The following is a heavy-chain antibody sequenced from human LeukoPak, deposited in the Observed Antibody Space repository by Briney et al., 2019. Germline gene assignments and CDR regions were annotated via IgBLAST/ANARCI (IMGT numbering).Heavy chain of an antibody. D-gene: IGHD6-13*01. Sequence: GGSLRLSCAASGFTFSSYAMHWVRQAPGKELEWVAVISSDGSNKYYADSVKGRLTISRDNSKNTLYLQRNSLRAEDTAVYYCARDKGSSIWFRLIGYWGEGTLVTVSS. CDR1: GFTFSSYA. CDR3: ARDKGSSIWFRLIGY. J-gene: IGHJ4*02. CDR2: ISSDGSNK. V-gene: IGHV3-30-3*01.